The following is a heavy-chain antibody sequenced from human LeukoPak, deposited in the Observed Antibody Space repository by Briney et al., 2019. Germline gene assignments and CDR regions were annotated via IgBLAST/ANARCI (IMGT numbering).Heavy chain of an antibody. CDR2: SCYSGST. Sequence: PSETLSLTCTVSGYSISSDSDYWGRIRQPPGKGLDWIWYSCYSGSTNYNPSLNSHPTISDDTTNNQFSQKQSSVPAADTAVYYCARGPGYDPMDVWGKGTTVTISS. J-gene: IGHJ6*03. V-gene: IGHV4-61*01. D-gene: IGHD5-12*01. CDR3: ARGPGYDPMDV. CDR1: GYSISSDSDY.